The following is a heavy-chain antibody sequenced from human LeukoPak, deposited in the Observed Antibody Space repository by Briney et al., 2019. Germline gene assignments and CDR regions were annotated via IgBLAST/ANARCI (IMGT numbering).Heavy chain of an antibody. D-gene: IGHD6-19*01. V-gene: IGHV3-66*02. CDR2: IYSGGST. CDR1: GFTVSSNY. J-gene: IGHJ4*02. Sequence: GGSLRLSCAASGFTVSSNYMSWVRQAPGKGLEWVSVIYSGGSTYYADSVKGRFTISRDNSKNTLYLQMSSLRAEDTAVYYCAKDLGSSGWYFDYWGQGTLVTVSS. CDR3: AKDLGSSGWYFDY.